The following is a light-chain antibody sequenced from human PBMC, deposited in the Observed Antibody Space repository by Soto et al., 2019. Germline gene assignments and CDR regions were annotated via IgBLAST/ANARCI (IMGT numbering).Light chain of an antibody. CDR1: QSISTY. CDR2: VAS. Sequence: DIQMTQSPSFLSASVGDRVTITCRASQSISTYLNWYQQKPGEAHKLLIYVASSLHSGVTSRFSCSGSGTEFTLTISSLQPEDFATYYCQQSYNNPLFGGGTKVEMK. J-gene: IGKJ4*01. V-gene: IGKV1-39*01. CDR3: QQSYNNPL.